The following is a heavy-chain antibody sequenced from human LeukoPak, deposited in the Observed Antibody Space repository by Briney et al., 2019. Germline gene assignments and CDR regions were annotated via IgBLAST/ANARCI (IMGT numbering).Heavy chain of an antibody. J-gene: IGHJ4*02. CDR2: IYYSGST. Sequence: SETLSLTCTVSGASISIYYWSWIRQPPGKGLEWIGYIYYSGSTNYNPSLKSRVTISVDTSKNQFSLKLSSVTAADTAVYYCASAYYYDSSRLDYWGQGTLVTVRS. CDR1: GASISIYY. V-gene: IGHV4-59*01. D-gene: IGHD3-22*01. CDR3: ASAYYYDSSRLDY.